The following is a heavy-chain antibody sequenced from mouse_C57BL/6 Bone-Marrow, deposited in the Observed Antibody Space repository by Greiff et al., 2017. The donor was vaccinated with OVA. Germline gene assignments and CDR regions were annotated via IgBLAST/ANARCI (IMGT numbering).Heavy chain of an antibody. J-gene: IGHJ2*01. V-gene: IGHV1-82*01. CDR1: GYAFSSSW. D-gene: IGHD4-1*01. CDR2: IYPGDGDT. CDR3: ARGDHWVDY. Sequence: QVQLQQSGPELVKPGASVKISCKASGYAFSSSWMNWVKQRPGKGLEWIGRIYPGDGDTNYHGKFKGKDTLTADKSSSTAYMHLSSLTSEDSAVDFCARGDHWVDYRGQGTTLTVSS.